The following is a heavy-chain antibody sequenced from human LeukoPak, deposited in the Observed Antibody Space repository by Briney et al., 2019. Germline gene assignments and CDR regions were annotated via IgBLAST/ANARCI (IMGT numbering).Heavy chain of an antibody. CDR3: AKDPPMGQWVPTV. CDR2: ISVGGDAT. D-gene: IGHD1-26*01. Sequence: GGSLRLSCAASGFTFRSYAMNWVRQAPGKGLEWVSAISVGGDATYYADSVKGRFTISRDNSKNTLYLQMNSLRAEDTAVYYCAKDPPMGQWVPTVWGQGTLVTVSS. J-gene: IGHJ4*02. CDR1: GFTFRSYA. V-gene: IGHV3-23*01.